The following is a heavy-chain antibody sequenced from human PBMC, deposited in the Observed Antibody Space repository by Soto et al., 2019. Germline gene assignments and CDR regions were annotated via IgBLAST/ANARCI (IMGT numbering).Heavy chain of an antibody. CDR2: IIPILGIA. V-gene: IGHV1-69*10. Sequence: ASVKVSCKASGGTFSSYAISWVRQAPGQGLEWMGGIIPILGIANYAQKFQGRVTITADKSTSTAYMELSSLRSEDTAVYYCARKSYYYGSGDAFDIWGQGTMVTVSS. D-gene: IGHD3-10*01. J-gene: IGHJ3*02. CDR3: ARKSYYYGSGDAFDI. CDR1: GGTFSSYA.